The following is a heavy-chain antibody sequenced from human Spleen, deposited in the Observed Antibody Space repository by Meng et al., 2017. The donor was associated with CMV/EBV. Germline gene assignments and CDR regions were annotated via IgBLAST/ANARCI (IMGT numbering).Heavy chain of an antibody. CDR2: ISITGSII. J-gene: IGHJ6*02. CDR3: ARENVLRFSGLRGYGLDV. Sequence: GESLKISCVASGFALSDYYMSWIRQAPGRGLEWVSLISITGSIIHYADSVKGRFTISRDNAKNSVFLQMNSLRAEDTAQYYCARENVLRFSGLRGYGLDVWGQGTTVTVSS. D-gene: IGHD3-3*01. V-gene: IGHV3-11*04. CDR1: GFALSDYY.